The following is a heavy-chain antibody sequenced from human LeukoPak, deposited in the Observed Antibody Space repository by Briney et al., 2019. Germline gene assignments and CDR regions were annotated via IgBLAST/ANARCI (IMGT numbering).Heavy chain of an antibody. V-gene: IGHV4-61*08. CDR2: IYYSGST. CDR1: GGSISSGDYY. J-gene: IGHJ4*02. D-gene: IGHD6-6*01. Sequence: SETLSLTCTVSGGSISSGDYYWSWIRQPPGKGLEWIGYIYYSGSTNYNPSLKSRVTISVDTSKNQFSLKLSSVTAADTAVYYCARGVAARPNYWGQGTLVTVSS. CDR3: ARGVAARPNY.